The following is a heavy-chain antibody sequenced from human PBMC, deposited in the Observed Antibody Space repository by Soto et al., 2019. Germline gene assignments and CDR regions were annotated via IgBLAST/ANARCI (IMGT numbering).Heavy chain of an antibody. CDR2: INPSGGST. CDR3: AREETSGGFYYYYGMDV. Sequence: ASVKVSCKASGYTFTSYYMHWVRQAPGQGLEWMGIINPSGGSTSYTQKFQGRVTMTRDTSTSTAYMELRSLRSDDTAVYYCAREETSGGFYYYYGMDVWGQGTTVTGSS. D-gene: IGHD5-12*01. J-gene: IGHJ6*02. CDR1: GYTFTSYY. V-gene: IGHV1-46*01.